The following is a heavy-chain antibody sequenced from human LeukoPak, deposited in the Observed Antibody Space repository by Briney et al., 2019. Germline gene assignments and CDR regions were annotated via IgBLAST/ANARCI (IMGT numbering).Heavy chain of an antibody. Sequence: PSETLSLTCTVSGGSIISNSYYWGWIRQPPGKGLEWIGSIYYTGSAYYNPSLKSRVTISVDTSKNQFSLKLSSVTAADTAVYYCARGQNKRIAVAGIRYNWFDPWGQGTLVTVSS. CDR3: ARGQNKRIAVAGIRYNWFDP. J-gene: IGHJ5*02. V-gene: IGHV4-39*07. CDR2: IYYTGSA. CDR1: GGSIISNSYY. D-gene: IGHD6-19*01.